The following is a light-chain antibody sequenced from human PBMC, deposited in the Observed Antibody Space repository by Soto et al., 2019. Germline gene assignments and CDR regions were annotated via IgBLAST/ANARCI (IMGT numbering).Light chain of an antibody. Sequence: DIQMTQSPSSLSASVGDRVTITCRASQSISSYVNWYQQKPGKAPNLLIYAASSLESGVPSRISGIGSGTDFTLTISSLQPEDFATYYCQQSYSTPWTFGQGTKVEIK. CDR3: QQSYSTPWT. V-gene: IGKV1-39*01. CDR1: QSISSY. J-gene: IGKJ1*01. CDR2: AAS.